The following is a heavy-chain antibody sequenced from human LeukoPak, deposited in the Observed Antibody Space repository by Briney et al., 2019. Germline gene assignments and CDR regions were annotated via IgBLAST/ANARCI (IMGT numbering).Heavy chain of an antibody. CDR2: IYPGVSDT. V-gene: IGHV5-51*01. D-gene: IGHD1-1*01. Sequence: GESLKISCKGSGYSFTSYLIGWVRQMPGKGLRGLGIIYPGVSDTRYSPSFQGQVTISADKSISTAYLQWSSLKASDTAMYYCARLGDRGTGTTYYFDYWGQGTLVTVSS. CDR3: ARLGDRGTGTTYYFDY. CDR1: GYSFTSYL. J-gene: IGHJ4*02.